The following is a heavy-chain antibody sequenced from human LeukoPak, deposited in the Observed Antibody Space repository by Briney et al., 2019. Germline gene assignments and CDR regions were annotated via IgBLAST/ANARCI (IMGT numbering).Heavy chain of an antibody. CDR1: GFTFSSYG. V-gene: IGHV3-30*18. J-gene: IGHJ6*02. CDR2: ISYDGSNK. CDR3: AKDAGYSSGWYRDYYYYGMDV. D-gene: IGHD6-19*01. Sequence: GGSLRLSCAASGFTFSSYGMHWVRQAPGKGLEWVAVISYDGSNKYYADSVKGRFTISRDNSKNTLYLQMNSLRAEDTAVYYCAKDAGYSSGWYRDYYYYGMDVWGQGTTVTASS.